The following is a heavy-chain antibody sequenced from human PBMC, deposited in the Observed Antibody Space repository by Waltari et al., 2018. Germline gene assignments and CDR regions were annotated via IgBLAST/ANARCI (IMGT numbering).Heavy chain of an antibody. CDR2: IYKGGST. CDR3: AGESGLGGWGFDF. V-gene: IGHV3-53*01. D-gene: IGHD3-16*01. Sequence: EVQLVESGGGLIQPGGSLRLSCAASGLPVSTKDMSWVRQAQGKGLELGSGIYKGGSTLYGDSVKGRFTISRDNSKNTLYLQMNSLRPEDTAVYYCAGESGLGGWGFDFWGQGTLVTVSS. J-gene: IGHJ4*02. CDR1: GLPVSTKD.